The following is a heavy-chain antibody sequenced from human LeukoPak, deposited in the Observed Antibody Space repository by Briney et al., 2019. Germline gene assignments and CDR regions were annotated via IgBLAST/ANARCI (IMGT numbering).Heavy chain of an antibody. CDR1: GRSMNFYY. CDR3: ARQDGHSTVPDY. D-gene: IGHD5-24*01. V-gene: IGHV4-59*01. CDR2: IYFSGHT. J-gene: IGHJ4*02. Sequence: TSSETLSLTCTVSGRSMNFYYWRWVPQPPGKGVEWIVYIYFSGHTNYNPSLESPVSISVDTSKNQFSPKLSSVTAADTAVYYCARQDGHSTVPDYWGQGTLVTVSS.